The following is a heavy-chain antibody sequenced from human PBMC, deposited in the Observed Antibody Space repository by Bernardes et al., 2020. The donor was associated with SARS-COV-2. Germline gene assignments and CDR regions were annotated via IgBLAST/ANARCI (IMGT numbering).Heavy chain of an antibody. J-gene: IGHJ4*02. CDR1: GYTFTSYD. CDR3: ARGGVTTDFDY. V-gene: IGHV1-8*01. Sequence: ASVKVSCKPSGYTFTSYDITWVRQATGQGLEWMGWMNPSSGHTGYAQRFQGRVTMTRNTSTRTAYMELSSLTSEDTAVYYCARGGVTTDFDYWGQGTLVTVSS. D-gene: IGHD4-17*01. CDR2: MNPSSGHT.